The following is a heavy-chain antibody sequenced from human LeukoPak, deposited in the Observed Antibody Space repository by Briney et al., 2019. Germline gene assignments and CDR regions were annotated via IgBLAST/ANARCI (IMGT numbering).Heavy chain of an antibody. Sequence: GGSLRLSCAASGFTFSSYGMHWVRQAPGKGLEWVAVIPYDGSNKYYADSVKGRFTISRDNSKNTLYLQMNSLRAEDTAVYYCAKDRAESSGYYYYYGMDVWGQGTTVTVSS. CDR1: GFTFSSYG. CDR3: AKDRAESSGYYYYYGMDV. J-gene: IGHJ6*02. V-gene: IGHV3-30*18. D-gene: IGHD3-22*01. CDR2: IPYDGSNK.